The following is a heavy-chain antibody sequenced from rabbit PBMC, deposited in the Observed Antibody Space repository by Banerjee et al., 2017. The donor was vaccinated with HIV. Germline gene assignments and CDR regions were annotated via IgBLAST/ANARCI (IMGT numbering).Heavy chain of an antibody. D-gene: IGHD6-1*01. CDR1: GFSFSSSYY. J-gene: IGHJ6*01. CDR3: ARENSYGGVYAGDL. V-gene: IGHV1S40*01. Sequence: QSLEESGGDLVKPGASLTLTCTASGFSFSSSYYMCWVRQAPGKGLEWIACIYTGTSGSTYYASWAKGRFTISKTSSTTVTLQMTSLTAADTATYFCARENSYGGVYAGDLWGQGTLVTVS. CDR2: IYTGTSGST.